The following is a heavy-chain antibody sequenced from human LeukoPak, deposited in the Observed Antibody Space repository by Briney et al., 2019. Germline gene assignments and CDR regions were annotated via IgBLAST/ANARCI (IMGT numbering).Heavy chain of an antibody. D-gene: IGHD3-10*01. V-gene: IGHV4-38-2*02. CDR3: ARVFSNYYGSGSSYYYYYYMDV. CDR1: GYSISSGYY. CDR2: IYHSGST. J-gene: IGHJ6*03. Sequence: PSETLSLTCTVSGYSISSGYYWGWIRQPPGKGLEWIGSIYHSGSTYYNPSLKSRVNISVDTSKNQFSLKLSSVTAADTAVYYCARVFSNYYGSGSSYYYYYYMDVWGKGTTVTVSS.